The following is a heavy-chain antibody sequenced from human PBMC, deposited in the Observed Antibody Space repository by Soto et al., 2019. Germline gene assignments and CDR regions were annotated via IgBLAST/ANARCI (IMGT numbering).Heavy chain of an antibody. CDR2: MYNTGST. Sequence: SETLSLTCTVSGGSISGYYWSWIRQPPGKGLEWIGYMYNTGSTVYNPSFKSRVTISVDTSKNQFSLKLNSVTAADTAVYYCARDLWCYCGTDCYPLDVCGQGTTVTV. D-gene: IGHD2-21*02. CDR1: GGSISGYY. V-gene: IGHV4-59*01. CDR3: ARDLWCYCGTDCYPLDV. J-gene: IGHJ6*02.